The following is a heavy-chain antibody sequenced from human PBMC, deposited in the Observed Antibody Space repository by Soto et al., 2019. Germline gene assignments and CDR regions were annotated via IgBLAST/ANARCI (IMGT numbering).Heavy chain of an antibody. CDR1: GFTFDDYT. J-gene: IGHJ4*02. D-gene: IGHD5-12*01. CDR2: ISWDGGST. V-gene: IGHV3-43*01. CDR3: AKDILPYSGYDWGYFDY. Sequence: GGSLRLSCAASGFTFDDYTMHWVRQAPGKGLEWVSLISWDGGSTYYADSVKGRFTISRDNSKNSLYLQMNSLRTEDTALYYCAKDILPYSGYDWGYFDYWGQGTLVTVSS.